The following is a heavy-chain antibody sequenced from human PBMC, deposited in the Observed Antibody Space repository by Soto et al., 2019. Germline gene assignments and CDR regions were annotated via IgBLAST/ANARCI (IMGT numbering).Heavy chain of an antibody. V-gene: IGHV3-30*19. D-gene: IGHD1-20*01. CDR2: ISYDGSNK. Sequence: LSXSWSRFPCSSFGRHGVRQTPGKGLEWVAIISYDGSNKYYTESVKGRFTISRDNSKNTLYLQMNILRAEDTAVYFCARNGDEITGMIDNWGQGTLVTLSS. J-gene: IGHJ4*02. CDR3: ARNGDEITGMIDN. CDR1: RFPCSSFG.